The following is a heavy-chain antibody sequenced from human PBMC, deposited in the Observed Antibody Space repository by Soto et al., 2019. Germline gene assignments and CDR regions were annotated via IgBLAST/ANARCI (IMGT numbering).Heavy chain of an antibody. V-gene: IGHV4-59*01. CDR2: IYYSGST. CDR1: GGSISSYY. D-gene: IGHD1-1*01. Sequence: QVQLQESGPGLVKPSETLSLTCTVSGGSISSYYWSWIRQPPGKGLEWIGYIYYSGSTNYNPSLKSRVTISVDTSKNQFSLKLSSVTAADTAVYYCARCDGNPTGGYYGMDVWGQGTTVTVSS. CDR3: ARCDGNPTGGYYGMDV. J-gene: IGHJ6*02.